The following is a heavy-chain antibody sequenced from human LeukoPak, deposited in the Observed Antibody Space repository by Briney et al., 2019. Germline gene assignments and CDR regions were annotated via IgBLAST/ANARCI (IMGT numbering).Heavy chain of an antibody. J-gene: IGHJ4*02. D-gene: IGHD3-22*01. CDR1: GFSLSTSGMC. CDR2: MDWYDDK. V-gene: IGHV2-70*01. Sequence: VSGPTLVNPTQTLXLTCTFSGFSLSTSGMCVSWIRQPPGKALVWLALMDWYDDKYYSTSLKTRLTISKDTSKNQVVLTMTNMDPVDTATYYCARTSYYYDSSGYSNPFDYWGQGTLVTVSS. CDR3: ARTSYYYDSSGYSNPFDY.